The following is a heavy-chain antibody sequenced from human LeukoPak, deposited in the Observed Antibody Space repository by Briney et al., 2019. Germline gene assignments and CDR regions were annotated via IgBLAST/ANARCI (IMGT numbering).Heavy chain of an antibody. D-gene: IGHD5-12*01. Sequence: SQTPSLTCAVSGGSISSGGYSWSWIRQPPGKGLEWIGYIYYSGSTYYNPSLKSRVTISVDTSKNQFSLKLSSVTAADTAVYYCARDDLNSGYDDAFDIWGQGTMVTVSS. J-gene: IGHJ3*02. CDR1: GGSISSGGYS. CDR3: ARDDLNSGYDDAFDI. V-gene: IGHV4-30-4*07. CDR2: IYYSGST.